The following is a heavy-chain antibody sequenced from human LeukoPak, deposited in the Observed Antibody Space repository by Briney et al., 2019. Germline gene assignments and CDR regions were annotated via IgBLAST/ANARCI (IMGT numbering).Heavy chain of an antibody. CDR1: GYTFTGYY. D-gene: IGHD3-10*01. CDR2: INPNSGGT. Sequence: ASVKVSCKASGYTFTGYYMHWVRQAPGQGLEWMGWINPNSGGTNYAQKFQGRVTMTRDTSISTAYMELSRLRSDDTAVYYCARDRVKALLWFGELNWFDPWGQGTLVTVSS. CDR3: ARDRVKALLWFGELNWFDP. V-gene: IGHV1-2*02. J-gene: IGHJ5*02.